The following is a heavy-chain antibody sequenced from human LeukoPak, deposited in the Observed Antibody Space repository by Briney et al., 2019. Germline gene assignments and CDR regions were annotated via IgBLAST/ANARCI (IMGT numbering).Heavy chain of an antibody. J-gene: IGHJ4*02. CDR3: ARHYYDSSGSSLHFDY. V-gene: IGHV5-51*01. Sequence: GESLKISCKGSGYIFTSYWIGWVRQMPGKGLEWMGSIYPGDSDTKYSPSFQGQVTISADKSISTAYLQWGSLKASDTAMYYCARHYYDSSGSSLHFDYWGQGTLVTVSS. D-gene: IGHD3-22*01. CDR2: IYPGDSDT. CDR1: GYIFTSYW.